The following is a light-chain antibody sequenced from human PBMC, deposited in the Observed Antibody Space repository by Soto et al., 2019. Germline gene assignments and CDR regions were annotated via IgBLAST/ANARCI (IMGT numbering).Light chain of an antibody. CDR1: SSDVGGYNY. CDR2: DVS. J-gene: IGLJ3*02. CDR3: CSYAGSYTLWV. Sequence: ALTQPRSVSGSPGQSVTISCTGTSSDVGGYNYVSWYQQHPGKAPKLMIYDVSKRPSGVPDRFSGSKSGNTASLTISGLQAEDEADYYCCSYAGSYTLWVFGGGTKLTVL. V-gene: IGLV2-11*01.